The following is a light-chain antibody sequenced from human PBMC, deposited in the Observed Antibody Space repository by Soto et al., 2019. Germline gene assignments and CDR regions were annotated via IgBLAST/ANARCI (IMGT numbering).Light chain of an antibody. J-gene: IGKJ1*01. CDR3: QQYGSSPAT. CDR2: GAS. Sequence: EIVLTQSPGTLSLSPGERATLSCRASQSVSSSYLAWYQQKPGQAPRLLIYGASSRATGIPDRFSGSGSGTDFTLTISRLEPEDFEVYYCQQYGSSPATLGQGTKVEIK. V-gene: IGKV3-20*01. CDR1: QSVSSSY.